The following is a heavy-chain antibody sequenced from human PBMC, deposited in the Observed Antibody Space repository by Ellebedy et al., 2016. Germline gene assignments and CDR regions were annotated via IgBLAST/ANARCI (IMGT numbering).Heavy chain of an antibody. CDR1: GGSFSGYY. Sequence: SETLSLTCAVYGGSFSGYYWSWIRQPPGKGLEWIGEINHSGSTNYNPSLKSRVTISVDKSKNQFSLKLSSVTAADTAVYYCASSTRYSSGPDYWGQGTLVTVSS. CDR2: INHSGST. CDR3: ASSTRYSSGPDY. J-gene: IGHJ4*02. V-gene: IGHV4-34*01. D-gene: IGHD6-19*01.